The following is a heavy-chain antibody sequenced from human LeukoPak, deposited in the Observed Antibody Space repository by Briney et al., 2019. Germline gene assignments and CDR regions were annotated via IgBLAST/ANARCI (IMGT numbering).Heavy chain of an antibody. J-gene: IGHJ4*02. CDR2: ISYSGST. CDR3: ARVSGGSYYNGFDY. V-gene: IGHV4-59*01. CDR1: GGSISSYY. D-gene: IGHD1-26*01. Sequence: SETLSLTCAVSGGSISSYYWSWIRQPPGKGLVWIGYISYSGSTNYNPSLKSRVTISVDTSKNQFSLKLSSVTAADTAVYYCARVSGGSYYNGFDYWGQGTLVTVSS.